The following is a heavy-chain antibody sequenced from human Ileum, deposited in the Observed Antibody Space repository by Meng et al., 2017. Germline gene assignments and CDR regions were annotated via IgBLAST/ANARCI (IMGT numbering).Heavy chain of an antibody. CDR3: ARAPRYNGYFQH. V-gene: IGHV3-74*01. J-gene: IGHJ1*01. Sequence: GESLKISCAASGFTFSSYWMHWVRQVPEKGLEWVSRINSDGSTTNYADSVKGRFTISRDNAKSTLYLQMSSLRAEDTSVYYCARAPRYNGYFQHWGQGALVTVSS. D-gene: IGHD5-24*01. CDR2: INSDGSTT. CDR1: GFTFSSYW.